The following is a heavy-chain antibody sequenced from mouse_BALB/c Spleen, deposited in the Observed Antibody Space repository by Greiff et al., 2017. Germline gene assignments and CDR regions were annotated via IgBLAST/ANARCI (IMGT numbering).Heavy chain of an antibody. CDR1: GFNIKDYY. V-gene: IGHV14-1*02. CDR3: ALIYYGPDFDY. CDR2: IDPENGNT. J-gene: IGHJ2*01. Sequence: VQLKQSGAELVRPGALVKLSCKASGFNIKDYYMHWVKQRPEQGLEWIGWIDPENGNTIYDPKFQGKASITADTSSNTAYLQLSSLTSEDTAVYYCALIYYGPDFDYWGQGTTLTVSS. D-gene: IGHD2-1*01.